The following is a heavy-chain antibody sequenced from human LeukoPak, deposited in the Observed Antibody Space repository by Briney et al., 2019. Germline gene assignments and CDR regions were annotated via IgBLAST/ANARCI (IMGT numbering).Heavy chain of an antibody. Sequence: PSQTLSLTCTVSGGSISSGGYYWSWIRQHPGKGSEWIGYIYYSGSTYYNPSLKSRVTISVDTSKNQFSLKLSSATAADTAVYYCARSRFLEWLSPLGFDYWGQGTLVTVSS. CDR3: ARSRFLEWLSPLGFDY. J-gene: IGHJ4*02. CDR2: IYYSGST. CDR1: GGSISSGGYY. D-gene: IGHD3-3*01. V-gene: IGHV4-31*03.